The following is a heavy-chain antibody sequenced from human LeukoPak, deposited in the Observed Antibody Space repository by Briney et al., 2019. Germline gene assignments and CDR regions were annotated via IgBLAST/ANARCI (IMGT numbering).Heavy chain of an antibody. Sequence: LSGGSLRLSCAASGFTFSSYAMSWVHQAPGKGLEWVSAISGSGGSTYYADSVKGRFTISRDNSKNTLYLQMNSLRAEDTAVYYCAKAGLRMVRGVTPDYWGQGTLVTVSS. CDR1: GFTFSSYA. CDR3: AKAGLRMVRGVTPDY. D-gene: IGHD3-10*01. CDR2: ISGSGGST. J-gene: IGHJ4*02. V-gene: IGHV3-23*01.